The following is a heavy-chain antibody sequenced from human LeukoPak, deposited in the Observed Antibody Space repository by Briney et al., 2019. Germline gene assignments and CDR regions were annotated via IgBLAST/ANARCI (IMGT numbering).Heavy chain of an antibody. D-gene: IGHD2-8*01. CDR3: AKDFGYCINGVCYGTPFDY. V-gene: IGHV3-23*01. J-gene: IGHJ4*02. Sequence: GGSLRLSCAASGFTFSSYAMSWVRQAPGKGLEWVSGISGSGGSTYYADSVKGRFTISRDNSKNTLYLQMNGLRAEDTAVYHCAKDFGYCINGVCYGTPFDYWGQGTLVTVSS. CDR2: ISGSGGST. CDR1: GFTFSSYA.